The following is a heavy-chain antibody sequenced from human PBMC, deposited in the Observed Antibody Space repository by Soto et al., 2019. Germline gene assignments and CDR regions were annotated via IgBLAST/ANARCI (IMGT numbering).Heavy chain of an antibody. CDR3: ARAPSSTSSGMDV. V-gene: IGHV3-7*05. Sequence: PGGSLRLSCAASGFTFSSYWMSWVRQAPGKGLEWVANIKQEGSEKYYVDSGKGRFTISRDNAKNSLYLQMNSLRAEDTAVYYCARAPSSTSSGMDVWGQGTTVTVAS. CDR1: GFTFSSYW. D-gene: IGHD2-2*01. J-gene: IGHJ6*02. CDR2: IKQEGSEK.